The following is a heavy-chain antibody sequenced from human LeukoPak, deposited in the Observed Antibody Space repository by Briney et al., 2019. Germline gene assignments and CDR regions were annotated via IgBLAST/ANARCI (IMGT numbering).Heavy chain of an antibody. D-gene: IGHD4-17*01. CDR1: GSTLAELS. CDR3: ATDRYGPPFDI. CDR2: FDPEDGET. V-gene: IGHV1-24*01. J-gene: IGHJ3*02. Sequence: ASVKVSCKVSGSTLAELSMHWVRQAPGTGHEWMGGFDPEDGETIYAQKFQGRVTMTEDTSTDTAYMELSSLRSEDTAVYYCATDRYGPPFDIWGQGTMVTVSS.